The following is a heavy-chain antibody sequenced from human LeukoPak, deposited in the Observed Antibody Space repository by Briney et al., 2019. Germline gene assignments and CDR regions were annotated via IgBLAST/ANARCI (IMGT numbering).Heavy chain of an antibody. D-gene: IGHD4-17*01. Sequence: ASVKVSCKASGYTFTGYYMHWVRQAPGQGLEWMGWINPNSGGTNYAQKFQGRVTMTRDTSISTAYMELSRLRSDDTAVYYCARGFFHGDYGLLYYGMDVWGQGNTVTVSS. J-gene: IGHJ6*02. CDR2: INPNSGGT. V-gene: IGHV1-2*02. CDR1: GYTFTGYY. CDR3: ARGFFHGDYGLLYYGMDV.